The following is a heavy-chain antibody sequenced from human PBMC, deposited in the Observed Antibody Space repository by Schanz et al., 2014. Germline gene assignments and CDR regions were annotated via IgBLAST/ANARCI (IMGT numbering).Heavy chain of an antibody. J-gene: IGHJ4*02. CDR3: ARGGFGEVSYFDY. CDR2: ISDSGDTA. V-gene: IGHV3-23*01. Sequence: EVQLLESGGGLVQPGGSLRLSCAASGFTFRGYAMSWVRQAPGRGLEWVSIISDSGDTAYYADSVKGRFTISRDNFKGALYLQMSSLRAEDTAVYYCARGGFGEVSYFDYWGQGTLVTVSS. D-gene: IGHD3-10*01. CDR1: GFTFRGYA.